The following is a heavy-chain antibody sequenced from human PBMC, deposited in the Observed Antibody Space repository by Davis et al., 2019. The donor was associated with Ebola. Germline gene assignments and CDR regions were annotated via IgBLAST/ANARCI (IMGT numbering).Heavy chain of an antibody. J-gene: IGHJ6*02. D-gene: IGHD3-16*02. CDR1: GFSLSTSGVG. Sequence: SGPTLVKPTQTLTLTCTFSGFSLSTSGVGVSWIRQPPGKALEWLARIDWDDDKYYSTSLKTRLTISKDTSKNQVVLTMTNMDPVDTATYYCARLRLGELSSSYYYYYGMDVWGQGTTVTVSS. CDR3: ARLRLGELSSSYYYYYGMDV. CDR2: IDWDDDK. V-gene: IGHV2-70*11.